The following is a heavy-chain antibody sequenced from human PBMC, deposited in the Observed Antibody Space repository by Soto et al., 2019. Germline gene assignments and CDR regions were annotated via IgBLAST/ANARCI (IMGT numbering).Heavy chain of an antibody. CDR1: GGSISSYY. J-gene: IGHJ4*02. CDR2: IYYSGST. D-gene: IGHD6-19*01. CDR3: ARGSGYSSGWYDY. Sequence: SETLSLTCTVSGGSISSYYWSWIRQPPGKGLEWIGYIYYSGSTNYNPSLKSRVTISVDTSKNQFSLKLSSVTAADTAVYYCARGSGYSSGWYDYWGQGTMVTVSS. V-gene: IGHV4-59*01.